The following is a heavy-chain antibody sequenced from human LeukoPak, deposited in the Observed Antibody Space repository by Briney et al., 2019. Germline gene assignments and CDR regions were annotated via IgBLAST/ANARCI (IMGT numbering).Heavy chain of an antibody. CDR2: INHSGST. V-gene: IGHV4-34*01. CDR3: ARGRYYYDSSGSIGAFDI. J-gene: IGHJ3*02. CDR1: GGSFSGYY. D-gene: IGHD3-22*01. Sequence: SETLSLTCAVYGGSFSGYYWSWIRQPPGKGLEWIGEINHSGSTNYNPSLKSRVTISVDTSKNHFSLKLSSVTAADTAVYYCARGRYYYDSSGSIGAFDIWGQGTMVTVSS.